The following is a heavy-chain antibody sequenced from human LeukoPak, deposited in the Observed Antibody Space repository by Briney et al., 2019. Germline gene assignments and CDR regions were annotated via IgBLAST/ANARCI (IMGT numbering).Heavy chain of an antibody. D-gene: IGHD3-22*01. CDR1: GGSFSGYY. J-gene: IGHJ4*02. V-gene: IGHV4-34*01. CDR3: ARVSRHYDSSGYYMQKLLYFDY. CDR2: INHSGST. Sequence: PSETLSLTCAVYGGSFSGYYWSWVRQPPGKGLEWIGEINHSGSTNYNPSLKSRVTISVDTSKNQFSLKLSSVTAADTAVYYCARVSRHYDSSGYYMQKLLYFDYWGQGTLVTVSS.